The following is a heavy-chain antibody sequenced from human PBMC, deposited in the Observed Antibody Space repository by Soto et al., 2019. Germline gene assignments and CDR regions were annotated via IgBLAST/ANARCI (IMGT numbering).Heavy chain of an antibody. CDR3: ARDPADGLRGHLAS. CDR2: IYYSGSI. V-gene: IGHV4-59*01. J-gene: IGHJ1*01. CDR1: GGSMSGYF. Sequence: SETLSLTCTVSGGSMSGYFWSWIRQPPGKGLEWIGYIYYSGSINYNPSLQSRITISVDTSQNQFSLKLSSVTAADTAVYFCARDPADGLRGHLASWGQGILVTVSS. D-gene: IGHD3-10*01.